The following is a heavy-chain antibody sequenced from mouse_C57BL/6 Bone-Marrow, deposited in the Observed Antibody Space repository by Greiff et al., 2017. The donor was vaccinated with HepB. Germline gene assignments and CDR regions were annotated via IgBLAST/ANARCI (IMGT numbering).Heavy chain of an antibody. V-gene: IGHV1-26*01. D-gene: IGHD1-1*01. J-gene: IGHJ3*01. CDR1: GYTFTDYY. CDR2: INPNNGGT. CDR3: ATDYYGSSYLAWFAY. Sequence: EVQLQQSGPELVKPGASVKISCKASGYTFTDYYMNWVKQSHGKSLEWIGDINPNNGGTSYNQKFKGKATLTVDKSSSTAYMELRSLTSEDSAVYYCATDYYGSSYLAWFAYWGQGTLVTVSA.